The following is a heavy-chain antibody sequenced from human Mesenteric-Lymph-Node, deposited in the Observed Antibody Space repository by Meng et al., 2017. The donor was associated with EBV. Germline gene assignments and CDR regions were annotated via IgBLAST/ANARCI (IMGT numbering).Heavy chain of an antibody. J-gene: IGHJ4*02. D-gene: IGHD1-26*01. Sequence: TFKVSCPTLVKPTETLTPTCTFSAFSLSTIGGVAWIRQPPGKALEWLALIYWDGDDRYSPSLKSRLTITKDTSKNQVVLTMTNMAPVDTATYYCVHTPTRTYFLGDYWGQGILVTVSS. V-gene: IGHV2-5*02. CDR2: IYWDGDD. CDR3: VHTPTRTYFLGDY. CDR1: AFSLSTIGG.